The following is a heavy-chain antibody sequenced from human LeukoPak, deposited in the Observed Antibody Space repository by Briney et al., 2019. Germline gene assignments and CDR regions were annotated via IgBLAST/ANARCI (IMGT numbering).Heavy chain of an antibody. Sequence: PSETLSLTCTVSGGSISSSSYYWGWIRQPPSKGLGWIGSIYYSGSTYYNPSLKSRATIFVDTSKNQFSLKLSSVTAADTAAYYCARTYSSDWYAIDYWGQGTLVTVSS. CDR1: GGSISSSSYY. V-gene: IGHV4-39*01. CDR2: IYYSGST. D-gene: IGHD6-19*01. CDR3: ARTYSSDWYAIDY. J-gene: IGHJ4*02.